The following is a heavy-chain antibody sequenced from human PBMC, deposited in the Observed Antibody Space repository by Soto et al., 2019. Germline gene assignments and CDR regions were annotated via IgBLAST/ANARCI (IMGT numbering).Heavy chain of an antibody. D-gene: IGHD6-6*01. J-gene: IGHJ5*02. CDR2: INAHSGGT. CDR1: GFSFTGYY. Sequence: ASVKVSCKASGFSFTGYYIHWLRQAPGQGLEWMGWINAHSGGTEYAQKFQGRVTLARDTSIATAYLTLTSLTSDDTALYYCAKDLTRQLTYWLDPWGQGTQVTVSS. CDR3: AKDLTRQLTYWLDP. V-gene: IGHV1-2*02.